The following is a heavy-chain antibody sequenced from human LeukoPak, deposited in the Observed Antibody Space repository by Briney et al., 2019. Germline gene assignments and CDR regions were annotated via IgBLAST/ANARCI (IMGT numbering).Heavy chain of an antibody. CDR2: IYYSGST. V-gene: IGHV4-61*01. CDR1: GGSISSSSYY. Sequence: PSETLSLTCTVSGGSISSSSYYWSWIRQPPGKGLEWIGYIYYSGSTNYNPSLKSRVTISVDTSKNQFSLKLSSVTAADTAVYYCARGGGGSSSWYLPNDYWGQGTLVTVSS. J-gene: IGHJ4*02. D-gene: IGHD6-13*01. CDR3: ARGGGGSSSWYLPNDY.